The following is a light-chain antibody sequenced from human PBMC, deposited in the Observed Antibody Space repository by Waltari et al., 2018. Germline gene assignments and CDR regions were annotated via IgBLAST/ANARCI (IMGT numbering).Light chain of an antibody. V-gene: IGLV4-69*01. J-gene: IGLJ3*02. CDR1: SGHTNNA. Sequence: QLVLTQSPSASASLGASVKVTCTLSSGHTNNAIAWQQQPPARGPRFLVRINSDRSHKKGDGVPDRFSGSRSGTEFYLTISSLQSEDEGDYYCQTWDTAILLFGGGTKLSVL. CDR2: INSDRSH. CDR3: QTWDTAILL.